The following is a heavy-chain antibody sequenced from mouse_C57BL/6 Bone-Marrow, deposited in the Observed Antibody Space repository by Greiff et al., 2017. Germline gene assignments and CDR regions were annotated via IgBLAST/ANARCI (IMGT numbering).Heavy chain of an antibody. CDR2: ISNLAYSI. J-gene: IGHJ1*03. Sequence: EVKLMESGGGLVQPGGSLKLSCAASGFTFSDYGMAWVRQAPRKGPEWVAFISNLAYSIYYADTVTGRFTISRENAKNTLYREMSSLRSEDTAMYYCARQAPYSYFDVWGTGTTVTVSS. V-gene: IGHV5-15*01. CDR1: GFTFSDYG. CDR3: ARQAPYSYFDV.